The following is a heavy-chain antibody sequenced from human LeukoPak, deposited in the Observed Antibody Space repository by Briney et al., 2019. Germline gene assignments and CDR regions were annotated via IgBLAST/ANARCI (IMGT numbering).Heavy chain of an antibody. CDR3: ARDQEGFDY. J-gene: IGHJ4*02. V-gene: IGHV1-46*01. CDR1: GYTFTNNY. CDR2: IYPRDGST. Sequence: ASVKVSCKASGYTFTNNYLHWVRQAPGQGLEWMGMIYPRDGSTSYAQNFQGRVTVTRDTSTTTVHMELRGLRSEDTAVYYCARDQEGFDYWGQGTVVTVSS.